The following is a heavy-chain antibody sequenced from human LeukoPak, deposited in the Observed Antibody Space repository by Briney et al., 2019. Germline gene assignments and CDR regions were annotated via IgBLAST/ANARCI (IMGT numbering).Heavy chain of an antibody. D-gene: IGHD3-10*01. J-gene: IGHJ4*02. Sequence: GSLRLSCAASGFTFSSYGMHWVRQAPGKGLEWVAFIRYDGSNKYYADSVKGRFTISRDNSKNTLYLQMNSLRAEDTAVYYCANRYGSGSYYNPYSFDYWGQGTLVTVSS. CDR1: GFTFSSYG. V-gene: IGHV3-30*02. CDR3: ANRYGSGSYYNPYSFDY. CDR2: IRYDGSNK.